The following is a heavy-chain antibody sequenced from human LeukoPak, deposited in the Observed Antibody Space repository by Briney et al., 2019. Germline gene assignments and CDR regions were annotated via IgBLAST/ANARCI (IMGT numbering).Heavy chain of an antibody. CDR1: EFTFSSYS. Sequence: GGSLRLSCAASEFTFSSYSMNWVRQAPGKGLEWVSSISSSSSYIYYADSVKGRFTISRDNAKNSLYLQMNSLRAEDTAVYYCARDLSVAGTGFDYWGQGTLVTVSS. CDR3: ARDLSVAGTGFDY. D-gene: IGHD6-19*01. J-gene: IGHJ4*02. V-gene: IGHV3-21*01. CDR2: ISSSSSYI.